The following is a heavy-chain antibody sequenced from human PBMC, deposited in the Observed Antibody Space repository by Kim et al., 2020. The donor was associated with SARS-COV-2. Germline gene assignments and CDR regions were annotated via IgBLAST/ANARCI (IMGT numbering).Heavy chain of an antibody. V-gene: IGHV3-33*06. CDR3: AKEGSYSSSSGGFDY. CDR1: GFTFSSYA. D-gene: IGHD6-6*01. Sequence: GGSLRLSCAASGFTFSSYAMHWVRQAPGKGLEWVAVIWYDGSNKYYADSVKGRFTISRDNSKNTLYLQMNSLRAEDTAVYYCAKEGSYSSSSGGFDYWG. CDR2: IWYDGSNK. J-gene: IGHJ4*01.